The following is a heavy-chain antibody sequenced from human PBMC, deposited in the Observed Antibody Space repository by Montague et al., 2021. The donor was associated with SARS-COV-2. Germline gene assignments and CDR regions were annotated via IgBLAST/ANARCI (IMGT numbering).Heavy chain of an antibody. CDR2: ISNDGTKK. V-gene: IGHV3-30-3*01. CDR3: ARGGYYDTSGYYLDY. D-gene: IGHD3-22*01. CDR1: GFTFSYYA. Sequence: SLRLSCAASGFTFSYYAMHWVRQTPGKGLEWVAVISNDGTKKYHADTVKGRFTISRDNSKSTLYLQMNSLRAEDTAVYYCARGGYYDTSGYYLDYWGQGTLVTVSS. J-gene: IGHJ4*02.